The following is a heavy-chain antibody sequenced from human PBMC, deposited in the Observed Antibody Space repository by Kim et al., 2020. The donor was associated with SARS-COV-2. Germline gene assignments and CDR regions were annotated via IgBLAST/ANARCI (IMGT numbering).Heavy chain of an antibody. CDR2: IIPIFGTA. CDR1: GGTFSSYA. V-gene: IGHV1-69*13. D-gene: IGHD3-10*01. CDR3: ARSFYGSGSLWDYYGMDV. Sequence: SVKVSCKASGGTFSSYAISWVRQAPGQGLEWMGGIIPIFGTANYAQKFQGRVTITADESTSTAYMELSSLRSEDTAVYYCARSFYGSGSLWDYYGMDVWGQGTTVTVSS. J-gene: IGHJ6*02.